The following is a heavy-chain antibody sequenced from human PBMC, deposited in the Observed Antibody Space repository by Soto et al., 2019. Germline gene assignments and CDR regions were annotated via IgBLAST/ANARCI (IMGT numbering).Heavy chain of an antibody. V-gene: IGHV4-34*01. Sequence: SDTLSLTCAVYGGSFSGYYWSWIRQPPGKGLEWIGEINHSGSTNYNPSLKTRVTISVDTSKNQFSLKLSSVSAADTACYYCARHRPLLQYAFDIWGQGTRVT. CDR3: ARHRPLLQYAFDI. CDR2: INHSGST. J-gene: IGHJ3*02. CDR1: GGSFSGYY. D-gene: IGHD3-10*01.